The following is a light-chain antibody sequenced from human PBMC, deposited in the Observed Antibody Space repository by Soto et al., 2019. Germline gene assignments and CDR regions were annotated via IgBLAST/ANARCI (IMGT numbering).Light chain of an antibody. V-gene: IGKV1-27*01. Sequence: IQLSQCPSSLSASLRDRLASTGRASQAISNSLAWYQQKPGKPPQLLIYAASTLQSGVPSRFSGSGSGTDFTLTISGLQPEDLATYYCQSYNTARPTFGQGTRLEVK. CDR2: AAS. J-gene: IGKJ5*01. CDR1: QAISNS. CDR3: QSYNTARPT.